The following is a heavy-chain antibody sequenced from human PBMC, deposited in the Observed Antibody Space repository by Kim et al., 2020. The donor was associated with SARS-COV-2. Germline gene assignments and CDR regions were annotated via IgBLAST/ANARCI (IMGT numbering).Heavy chain of an antibody. Sequence: GGSLRLSCAASGFTFSSYAMSWVRQAPGKGLEWVSAISGSGGSTYYADSVKGRFTISRDNSKNTLYLQMNSLRAEDTAVYYCEKIVGAMVTYNWFDPWGQGTLVTVSS. V-gene: IGHV3-23*01. CDR1: GFTFSSYA. D-gene: IGHD5-18*01. J-gene: IGHJ5*02. CDR2: ISGSGGST. CDR3: EKIVGAMVTYNWFDP.